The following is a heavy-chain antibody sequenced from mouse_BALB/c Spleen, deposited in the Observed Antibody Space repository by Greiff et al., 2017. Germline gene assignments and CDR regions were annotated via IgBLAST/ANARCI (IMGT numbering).Heavy chain of an antibody. Sequence: QVQLQQPGAELVKPGASVKLSCKASGYTFTSYWMHWVKQRPGQGLEWIGEINPSNGRTNYNEKFKSKATLTVDKSSSTAYMQLSSLTSEDSAVYYCARGRDGYYVRFAYWGQGTTLTVSS. CDR3: ARGRDGYYVRFAY. CDR2: INPSNGRT. D-gene: IGHD2-3*01. J-gene: IGHJ2*01. V-gene: IGHV1S81*02. CDR1: GYTFTSYW.